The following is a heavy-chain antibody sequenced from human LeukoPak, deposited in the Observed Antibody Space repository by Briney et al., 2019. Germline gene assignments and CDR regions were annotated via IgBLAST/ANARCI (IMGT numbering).Heavy chain of an antibody. V-gene: IGHV3-38-3*01. J-gene: IGHJ3*02. Sequence: PGGSLRLSCAASGFTFTTAWMSWVRQAPGKGLEWVSSISGGSTYYADSRKGRFTISRDNSKNTLHLQMNSLRAEDTAVYYCKKEGPSGQQLVYDAFDIWGQGTMVTVSS. CDR1: GFTFTTAW. D-gene: IGHD6-13*01. CDR2: ISGGST. CDR3: KKEGPSGQQLVYDAFDI.